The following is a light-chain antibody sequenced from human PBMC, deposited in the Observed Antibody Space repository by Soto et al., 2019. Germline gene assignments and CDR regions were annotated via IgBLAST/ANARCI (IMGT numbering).Light chain of an antibody. V-gene: IGKV1-9*01. CDR2: AAS. CDR3: QQLNSYPQT. Sequence: DIQLTQSPSFLSASVGDRVTITCRASQGITSDLAWYQQEPGKAPKLLIYAASTLQSGVPSRFSGSGSGTEFTLTISSLQPEDFATYCCQQLNSYPQTFGGGTKVEIK. J-gene: IGKJ4*01. CDR1: QGITSD.